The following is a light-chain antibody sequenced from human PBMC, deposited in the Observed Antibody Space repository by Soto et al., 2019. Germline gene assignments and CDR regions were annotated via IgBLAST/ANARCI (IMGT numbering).Light chain of an antibody. CDR3: MQARQSPRT. CDR1: QSLLHSNGYNY. V-gene: IGKV2-28*01. Sequence: EIVMTQSPLSLPVTPGEPASISCRSSQSLLHSNGYNYLDWYLQKPGQSPQLLIYLGSNRSSGVPDRFSGSGSGTDLTLKISRVEAEDVGVYYCMQARQSPRTFGQGTK. J-gene: IGKJ1*01. CDR2: LGS.